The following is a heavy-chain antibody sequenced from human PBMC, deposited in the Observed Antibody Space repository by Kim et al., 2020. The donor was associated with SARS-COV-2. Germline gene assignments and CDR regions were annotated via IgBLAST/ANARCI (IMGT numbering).Heavy chain of an antibody. J-gene: IGHJ3*02. Sequence: GGSLRLSCAASGFTFSGSTMHWVRQASGKGLEWVGRIRSKANSYATAYAASVKNRFSISRDDSKNTAYLQMNSLKTEDTAVYDCTRVNPIAGGWYDAFDIWGQGTMVTVS. CDR2: IRSKANSYAT. CDR3: TRVNPIAGGWYDAFDI. V-gene: IGHV3-73*01. D-gene: IGHD6-19*01. CDR1: GFTFSGST.